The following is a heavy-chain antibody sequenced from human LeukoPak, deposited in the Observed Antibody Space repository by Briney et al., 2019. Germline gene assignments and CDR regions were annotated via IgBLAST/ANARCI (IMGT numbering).Heavy chain of an antibody. CDR3: ARLGTIAAAGSPDY. CDR1: GFXFSDYY. CDR2: ISPTSTTT. Sequence: PGGSLRLSCAASGFXFSDYYMSWFRQAPGKGLEWLSYISPTSTTTTYADSVKGRCTISRDNAKNSLYLQMNSLRAEDTAVYYCARLGTIAAAGSPDYWGQGTLVIVSS. J-gene: IGHJ4*02. D-gene: IGHD6-13*01. V-gene: IGHV3-11*03.